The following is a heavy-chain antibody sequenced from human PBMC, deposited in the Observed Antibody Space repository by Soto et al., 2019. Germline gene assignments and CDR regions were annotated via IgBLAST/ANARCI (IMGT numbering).Heavy chain of an antibody. Sequence: EASREVSCQASGYTFTSFGFSWGGPAPGQGLEWMGWISAYNGNTNYAQKLQGRVTMTTDTSTSTAYMELRSLRSDDTAVYYCARQAKATDAFDIWGQGTMVTVSS. V-gene: IGHV1-18*01. CDR3: ARQAKATDAFDI. J-gene: IGHJ3*02. CDR2: ISAYNGNT. CDR1: GYTFTSFG.